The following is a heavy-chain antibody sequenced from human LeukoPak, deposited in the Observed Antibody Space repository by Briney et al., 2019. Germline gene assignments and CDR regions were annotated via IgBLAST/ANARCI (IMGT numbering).Heavy chain of an antibody. CDR2: IYYSGSA. CDR3: ARAVRDRGVILPWFDP. D-gene: IGHD3-10*01. Sequence: SETLSLTCTVSGASISSYYWSWIRQPPGKRLEWIGYIYYSGSANYNPSLKSRVTISVDTSKNQFSLKLSSVIAADTAVYYCARAVRDRGVILPWFDPWGQGTLVTVSS. CDR1: GASISSYY. J-gene: IGHJ5*02. V-gene: IGHV4-59*01.